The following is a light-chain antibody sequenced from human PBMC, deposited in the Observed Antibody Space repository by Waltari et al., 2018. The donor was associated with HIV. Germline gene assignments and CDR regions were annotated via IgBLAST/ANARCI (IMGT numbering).Light chain of an antibody. CDR3: QSYDSSLSNWV. CDR2: GSR. J-gene: IGLJ3*02. V-gene: IGLV1-40*01. Sequence: QSVLTQPPSVSGAPGQRVTISCTGSSSNIGAGYDVHWYQQLPGTAPKLLIYGSRSRPSGVPDRFSASKSGTSASLAITGLQPDDETDYYCQSYDSSLSNWVFGGGTKLTVL. CDR1: SSNIGAGYD.